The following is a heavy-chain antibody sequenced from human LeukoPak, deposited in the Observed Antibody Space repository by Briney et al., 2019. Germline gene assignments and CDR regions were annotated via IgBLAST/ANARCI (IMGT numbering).Heavy chain of an antibody. V-gene: IGHV2-70*04. CDR2: IDWDDDK. J-gene: IGHJ4*02. CDR1: GFPLSTSGMR. CDR3: ARDLSSGWL. Sequence: SGPTLVNPTQTLTLTCTFSGFPLSTSGMRVSWIRQPPGKALEWLARIDWDDDKFYSTSLKTRLTISKDTSKNQVVLTMTNMDPVDTATYYCARDLSSGWLWGQGTLVTVSS. D-gene: IGHD6-19*01.